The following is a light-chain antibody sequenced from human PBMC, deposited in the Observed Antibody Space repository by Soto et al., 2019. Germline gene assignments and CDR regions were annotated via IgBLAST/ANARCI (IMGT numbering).Light chain of an antibody. CDR3: QQRSNWLT. J-gene: IGKJ4*01. CDR1: QSVNNF. CDR2: GAT. Sequence: EIVLTQSPATLSLSPGERATLSCRASQSVNNFLAWYQQKPGQAPRLLIYGATNRIIGIPDRFSGSVSGTDFTLTISSLEPEDFAVYYCQQRSNWLTFGGGTKVDIK. V-gene: IGKV3-11*01.